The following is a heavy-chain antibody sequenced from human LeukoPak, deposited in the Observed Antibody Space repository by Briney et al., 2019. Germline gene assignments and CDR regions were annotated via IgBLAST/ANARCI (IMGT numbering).Heavy chain of an antibody. D-gene: IGHD3-10*01. V-gene: IGHV3-21*01. CDR2: INSRSVYI. CDR3: VRVRGMVPEVIDTGGWFDP. Sequence: GGSLRLSCAAAGFTFSSYAMTWVRQAPGKGLEWVSFINSRSVYIYYADSVKGRFTISRDNAKNSLYLQMNSLRGEDTAVYYCVRVRGMVPEVIDTGGWFDPWGQGTLVTVSS. CDR1: GFTFSSYA. J-gene: IGHJ5*02.